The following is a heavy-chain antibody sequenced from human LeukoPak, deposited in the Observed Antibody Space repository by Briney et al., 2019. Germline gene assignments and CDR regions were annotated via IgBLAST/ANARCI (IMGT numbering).Heavy chain of an antibody. V-gene: IGHV3-23*01. Sequence: GGSLRLSCAASGFTFSSYAMSWVRQAPGKGLEWVSAISGSGGSTYYADSLQGRFTISRDNSKNTLHLQMNNVRAEDTALYYCMKLPTMIIVIDTDFEYWGQGAQVTVSS. CDR1: GFTFSSYA. D-gene: IGHD2-21*01. CDR2: ISGSGGST. J-gene: IGHJ4*02. CDR3: MKLPTMIIVIDTDFEY.